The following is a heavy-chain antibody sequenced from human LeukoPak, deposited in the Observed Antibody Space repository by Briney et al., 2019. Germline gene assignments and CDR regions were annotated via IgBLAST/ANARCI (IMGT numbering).Heavy chain of an antibody. CDR3: ARGPRIAAAGTELYFQH. Sequence: ASVKVSCKASGYTFTGYYMHWVRQAPGQGLEWMGWINPNSGGTNYARKFQGWVTMTRDTSISTAYMELSRLRSDDTAVYYCARGPRIAAAGTELYFQHWGQGTLVTVSS. V-gene: IGHV1-2*04. D-gene: IGHD6-13*01. CDR2: INPNSGGT. J-gene: IGHJ1*01. CDR1: GYTFTGYY.